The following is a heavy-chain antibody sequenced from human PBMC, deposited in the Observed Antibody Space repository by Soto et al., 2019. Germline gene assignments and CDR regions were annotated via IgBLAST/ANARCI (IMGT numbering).Heavy chain of an antibody. J-gene: IGHJ6*02. CDR3: ARDSYTAMANDYYYGMDV. Sequence: SSETLSLTCTVSGGSISSYYWSWIRQPPGKGLEWIGYIYYSGSTNYNPSLKSRVTISVDTSKNQFSLKLSSVTAADTAVYYCARDSYTAMANDYYYGMDVWGQGTTVTVSS. V-gene: IGHV4-59*01. CDR2: IYYSGST. D-gene: IGHD5-18*01. CDR1: GGSISSYY.